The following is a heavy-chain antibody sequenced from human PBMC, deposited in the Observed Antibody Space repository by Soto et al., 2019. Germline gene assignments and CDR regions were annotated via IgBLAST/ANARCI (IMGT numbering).Heavy chain of an antibody. Sequence: ASVKVSCKSSGYPFNTYYLHWVRQAPGQGLECMGMIHPSGGGSTYAQKFLGRVTMTMDSSTSTVFMELTSLRSADTAVYYCARGGHIAVVTDSFDSWGQGTLVTVSS. D-gene: IGHD2-21*02. CDR2: IHPSGGGS. CDR1: GYPFNTYY. CDR3: ARGGHIAVVTDSFDS. J-gene: IGHJ4*02. V-gene: IGHV1-46*02.